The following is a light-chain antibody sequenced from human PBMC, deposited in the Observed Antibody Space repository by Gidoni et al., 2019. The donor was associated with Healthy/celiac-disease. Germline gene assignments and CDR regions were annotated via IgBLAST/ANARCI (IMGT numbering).Light chain of an antibody. CDR3: QQSYSTPKT. J-gene: IGKJ2*01. CDR2: AAS. CDR1: QSISSY. Sequence: QMTQSPSSLSASVGDRVTITCRASQSISSYLNWYKQKPGKAPKLLIYAASSLQSGVPSRFSGSGSGTDFTLTISSLQPEDFATYYCQQSYSTPKTFGQGTKLEIK. V-gene: IGKV1-39*01.